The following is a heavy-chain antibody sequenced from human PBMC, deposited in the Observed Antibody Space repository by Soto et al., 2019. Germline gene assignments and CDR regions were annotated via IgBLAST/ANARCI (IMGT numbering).Heavy chain of an antibody. Sequence: PGASVKVSCKVSGYTLTELSMHWVRQAPGKGLEWMGGFDPEDGETIYAQKFQGRVTMTEDTSTDTAYMELSSLRSEDTAVYYCATETGQRSGDDFWSGYHYPPGDYYGMDVWGQGTTVTVSS. CDR3: ATETGQRSGDDFWSGYHYPPGDYYGMDV. CDR2: FDPEDGET. CDR1: GYTLTELS. D-gene: IGHD3-3*01. J-gene: IGHJ6*02. V-gene: IGHV1-24*01.